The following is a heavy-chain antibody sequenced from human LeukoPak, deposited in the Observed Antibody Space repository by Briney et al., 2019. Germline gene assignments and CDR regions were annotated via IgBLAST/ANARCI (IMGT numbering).Heavy chain of an antibody. D-gene: IGHD3-10*01. V-gene: IGHV4-39*01. CDR2: IYYSGTT. CDR1: GVSISSTSYY. J-gene: IGHJ4*02. CDR3: ARLGDYYVSGTNYFDS. Sequence: SDTLSLTCTVSGVSISSTSYYWGWIRQTPGKGLEWIRRIYYSGTTYYNPSLKSRVTISVDTSRNQFSLKLRSVTAADTAVFYCARLGDYYVSGTNYFDSWGPGTLVTVSS.